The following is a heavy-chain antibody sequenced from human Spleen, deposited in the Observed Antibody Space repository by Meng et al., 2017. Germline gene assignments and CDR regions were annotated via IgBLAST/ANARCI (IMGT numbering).Heavy chain of an antibody. CDR2: ISSSSSYI. J-gene: IGHJ6*02. V-gene: IGHV3-21*01. CDR3: ARDSARDYDSSGYYSYYYYGMDV. D-gene: IGHD3-22*01. CDR1: GFTFSSYS. Sequence: GESLKISCAASGFTFSSYSMNWVRQAPGKGLEWVSSISSSSSYIYYADSVKGRFTISRDNAKNSLYLQMNSLRAEDTAVYYCARDSARDYDSSGYYSYYYYGMDVWGQGTTVTVSS.